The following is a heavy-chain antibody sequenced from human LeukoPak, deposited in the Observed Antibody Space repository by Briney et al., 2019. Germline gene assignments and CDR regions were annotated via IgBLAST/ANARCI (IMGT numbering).Heavy chain of an antibody. V-gene: IGHV3-21*01. D-gene: IGHD3-10*01. CDR2: ISSSSSYI. CDR1: GFTFDDYG. Sequence: PGGSLRLSCAASGFTFDDYGMSWVRQAPGKGLEWVSSISSSSSYIYYADSVKGRFTISRDNAKNSPYLQMNSLRAEDTAVYYCAKVPDYYGSGRYHWGQGTLVTVSS. J-gene: IGHJ4*02. CDR3: AKVPDYYGSGRYH.